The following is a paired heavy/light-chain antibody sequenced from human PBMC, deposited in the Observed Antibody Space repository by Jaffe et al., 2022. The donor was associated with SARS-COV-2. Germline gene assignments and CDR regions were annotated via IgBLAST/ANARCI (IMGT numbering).Light chain of an antibody. Sequence: DIQMTQSPSSLSASVGDRVTITCQASQDISTYLNWYQQKPGKAPKLLIYDASNLEAGVPSRFSGGGSGTDFTFTINSLQPEDVATYYCQQYDHLPPYTFGQGTKLEIK. J-gene: IGKJ2*01. CDR1: QDISTY. CDR3: QQYDHLPPYT. CDR2: DAS. V-gene: IGKV1-33*01.
Heavy chain of an antibody. J-gene: IGHJ4*02. V-gene: IGHV3-64D*09. CDR3: VKDAGQPAKSLEY. CDR2: ISSNEVST. D-gene: IGHD2-2*01. CDR1: GFTFSDYA. Sequence: EVQLVESGGGLVQPGGSLRLSCSGSGFTFSDYAMHWVRQAPGKGLEYISAISSNEVSTYYADSMKGRFTVSRDNSKNTLYLQVSSLRPEDTAVYYCVKDAGQPAKSLEYWGQGTLVTVSS.